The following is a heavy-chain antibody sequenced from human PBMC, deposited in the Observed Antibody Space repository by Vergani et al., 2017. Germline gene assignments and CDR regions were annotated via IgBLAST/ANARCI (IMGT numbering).Heavy chain of an antibody. D-gene: IGHD6-19*01. Sequence: QEQLVQSGSELKKPGASVKVSCKASGYSFNNYAIHWVRQAPGQGLEWMGWINPTTGNPTYARAFTGRFVFSLDTSISTAYLQIGSLKAEDTAVYFCARAKRGRLAVGATDSWGQGTLLTSPQ. CDR3: ARAKRGRLAVGATDS. CDR2: INPTTGNP. J-gene: IGHJ4*02. CDR1: GYSFNNYA. V-gene: IGHV7-4-1*01.